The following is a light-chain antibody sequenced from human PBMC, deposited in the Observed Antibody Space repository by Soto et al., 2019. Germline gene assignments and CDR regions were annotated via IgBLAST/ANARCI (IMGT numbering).Light chain of an antibody. CDR2: DAS. CDR3: QQRSTWPRT. J-gene: IGKJ2*01. Sequence: EIVLTQSPAALSLSPGDTATLSCRASQSVSYYLACYQQKTGQAPRLLIYDASSRSTGIPARFSGSGAGTDFTLTIGSLEPEDFAVYYCQQRSTWPRTFGQGTKVEIK. V-gene: IGKV3-11*01. CDR1: QSVSYY.